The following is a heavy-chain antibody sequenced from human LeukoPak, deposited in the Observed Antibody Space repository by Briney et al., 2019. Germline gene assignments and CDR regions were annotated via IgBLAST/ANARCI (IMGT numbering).Heavy chain of an antibody. J-gene: IGHJ4*02. V-gene: IGHV3-11*01. D-gene: IGHD3-22*01. CDR2: ISSSGSTI. CDR3: ARDRNYYDSSGYLSMGGY. Sequence: GGSLRLSCAASGFTFSDYYMSWIRQAPGKWLEGVSYISSSGSTIYYADSVKGRFTISRDNAKNSLYLQMNSLRAEDTAVYYCARDRNYYDSSGYLSMGGYWGQGTLVTVSS. CDR1: GFTFSDYY.